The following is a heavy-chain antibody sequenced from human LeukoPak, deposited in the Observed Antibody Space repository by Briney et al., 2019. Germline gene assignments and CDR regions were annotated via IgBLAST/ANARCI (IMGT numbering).Heavy chain of an antibody. CDR3: ARWNNDWEFDY. CDR2: IKEDGTEK. J-gene: IGHJ4*02. CDR1: GFTFSISW. V-gene: IGHV3-7*05. D-gene: IGHD1/OR15-1a*01. Sequence: PGGALRLSCAASGFTFSISWMTCGRDASGKGRGWVAHIKEDGTEKYYVDSVKGRYTISRDTTKNSLYLQKNSLRAEDTAVYYCARWNNDWEFDYWGQGTLVSVSS.